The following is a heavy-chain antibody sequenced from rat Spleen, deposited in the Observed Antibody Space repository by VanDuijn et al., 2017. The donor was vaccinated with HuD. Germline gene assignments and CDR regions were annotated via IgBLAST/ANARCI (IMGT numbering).Heavy chain of an antibody. CDR3: TTDRDYYSSYIGDWFAY. D-gene: IGHD1-2*01. J-gene: IGHJ3*01. CDR1: GFIFSDYA. CDR2: IIYDGSRI. Sequence: EVQLVESGGGLVQPGRSLKLSCAASGFIFSDYAMAWVRQAPKKGLEWVATIIYDGSRIYYRDSVKGRFTISRDNAKSTLYLQMDSLRSEDTATYSCTTDRDYYSSYIGDWFAYWGQGTLVTVSS. V-gene: IGHV5S10*01.